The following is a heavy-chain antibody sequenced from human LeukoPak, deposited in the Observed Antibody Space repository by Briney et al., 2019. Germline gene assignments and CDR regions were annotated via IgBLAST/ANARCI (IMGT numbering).Heavy chain of an antibody. CDR2: ISTSSSYI. CDR3: ARDMVGYSGYESGYYYYYYMDV. D-gene: IGHD5-12*01. CDR1: GFTFSSYS. J-gene: IGHJ6*03. Sequence: GGSLRLSCAASGFTFSSYSMNWVRQAPGKGLEWVSFISTSSSYIYYADSLKGRFTISRDNAKKSLYLQINSLRAEDTAVYYCARDMVGYSGYESGYYYYYYMDVWGKGTTVTVSS. V-gene: IGHV3-21*01.